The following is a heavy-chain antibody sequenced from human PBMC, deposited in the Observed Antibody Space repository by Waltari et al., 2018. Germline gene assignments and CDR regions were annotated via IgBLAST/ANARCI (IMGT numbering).Heavy chain of an antibody. D-gene: IGHD3-22*01. CDR1: GFTFSSYA. CDR2: ISGSGGST. V-gene: IGHV3-23*04. Sequence: EVQLVESGGGLVQPGGSLRLSCAASGFTFSSYAMSWVRQAPGKGLEWVSAISGSGGSTYYADSVKGRFTISRDNSKNTLYLQMNSLRAEDTAVYYCAKDGDYYDSSGYYYAGYWGQGTLVTVSS. CDR3: AKDGDYYDSSGYYYAGY. J-gene: IGHJ4*02.